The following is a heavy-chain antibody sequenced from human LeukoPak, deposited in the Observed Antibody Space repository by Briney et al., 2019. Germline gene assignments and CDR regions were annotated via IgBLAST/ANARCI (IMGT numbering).Heavy chain of an antibody. Sequence: GASVKVSCKTSGYTFTTYGFSWVRQAPGQGLEWMGWVSAYNGKTNYAQKFQGRVTITADESTSTAYMELSSLRSEDTAVYYCARDPITGTTGDYYYYMDVWGKGTTVTVSS. CDR3: ARDPITGTTGDYYYYMDV. CDR1: GYTFTTYG. D-gene: IGHD1-20*01. CDR2: VSAYNGKT. V-gene: IGHV1-18*01. J-gene: IGHJ6*03.